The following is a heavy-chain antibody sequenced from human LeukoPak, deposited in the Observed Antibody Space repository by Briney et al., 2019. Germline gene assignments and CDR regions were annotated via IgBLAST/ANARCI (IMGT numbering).Heavy chain of an antibody. CDR3: VKDRGHEGLLWFGDPTYYFDY. V-gene: IGHV3-30*18. CDR1: GFTFSSYG. D-gene: IGHD3-10*01. Sequence: GGSLRLSCAASGFTFSSYGMHWVRQAPGKGLEWVAVISYDGSNKYYADSVKGRFTISRDNSKNTLYLQMNSLRAEDTAVYYCVKDRGHEGLLWFGDPTYYFDYWGQGTLVTVSS. J-gene: IGHJ4*02. CDR2: ISYDGSNK.